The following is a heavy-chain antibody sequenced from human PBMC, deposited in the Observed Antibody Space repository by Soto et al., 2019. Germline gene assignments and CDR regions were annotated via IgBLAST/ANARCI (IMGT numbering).Heavy chain of an antibody. D-gene: IGHD2-15*01. CDR1: GFTFSSYG. J-gene: IGHJ4*02. Sequence: GGSLRLSCAASGFTFSSYGMHWVRQAPGKGLEGVAVIWYDGSNKYYADSVKGRFTISRDKSKNTLYLQMNSLRAEDTAVYYCARDFEILYFDYWGQGTLVTVSS. CDR2: IWYDGSNK. CDR3: ARDFEILYFDY. V-gene: IGHV3-33*01.